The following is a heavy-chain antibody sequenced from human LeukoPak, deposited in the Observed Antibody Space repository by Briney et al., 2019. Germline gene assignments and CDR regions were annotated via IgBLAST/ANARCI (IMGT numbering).Heavy chain of an antibody. Sequence: SQTLSLTCAISGDYVSSNSAAWNWIRQSPSRGLQWLGRTYYRSKWYNDYAVSVKSRISINPDTSKNQFSLQLNSVTPEDTAVYYCAREDGGWRRGYFDYWGQGTLVTVSS. CDR3: AREDGGWRRGYFDY. J-gene: IGHJ4*02. CDR2: TYYRSKWYN. CDR1: GDYVSSNSAA. D-gene: IGHD6-19*01. V-gene: IGHV6-1*01.